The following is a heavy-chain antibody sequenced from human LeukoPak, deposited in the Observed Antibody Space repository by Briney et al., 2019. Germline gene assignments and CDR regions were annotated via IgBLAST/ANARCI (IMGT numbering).Heavy chain of an antibody. CDR3: ARVYVPAAIGPHWYFDL. D-gene: IGHD2-2*01. CDR1: GGSISSGGYY. V-gene: IGHV4-31*03. CDR2: IYYSGST. J-gene: IGHJ2*01. Sequence: SQTLSLTCTVSGGSISSGGYYWSWIRQHPGKGLEWIGYIYYSGSTYYNPSLKSRVTISVDTSKNQFSLKLSSVTAADTAVYYCARVYVPAAIGPHWYFDLWGCGTLVTVSS.